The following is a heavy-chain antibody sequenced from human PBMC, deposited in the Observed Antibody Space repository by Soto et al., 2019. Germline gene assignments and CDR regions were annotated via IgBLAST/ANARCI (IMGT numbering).Heavy chain of an antibody. J-gene: IGHJ6*02. CDR3: ARGVENIVVVLDVFGYYGMDV. D-gene: IGHD2-2*01. Sequence: ASVKFSCKASGYIFSGHVIHWMRQAPGQGLEWMGWINAGNGNTKYSQKLQGRVTFTGDTSASTAHMELSSLRSEDTAVYFCARGVENIVVVLDVFGYYGMDVWGQGTTVTVSS. CDR1: GYIFSGHV. V-gene: IGHV1-3*01. CDR2: INAGNGNT.